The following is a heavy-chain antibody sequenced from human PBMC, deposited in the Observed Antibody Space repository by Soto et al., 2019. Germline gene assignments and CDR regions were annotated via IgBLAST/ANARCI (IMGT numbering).Heavy chain of an antibody. Sequence: SETLSLTCTVSRGSLKRGSYSWSWILQPPGKGLEWIGYVYHTGRTSYNPSLKSRVSISMDTSKNQFSLNLDSVTAADTAVYFCGRHFGYFHSPGPATLRTVSS. CDR2: VYHTGRT. J-gene: IGHJ4*03. CDR3: GRHFGYFHS. CDR1: RGSLKRGSYS. V-gene: IGHV4-61*01. D-gene: IGHD3-3*02.